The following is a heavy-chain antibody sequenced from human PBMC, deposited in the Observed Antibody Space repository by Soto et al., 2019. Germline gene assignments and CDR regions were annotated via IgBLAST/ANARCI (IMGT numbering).Heavy chain of an antibody. V-gene: IGHV3-73*01. D-gene: IGHD2-15*01. Sequence: EVQLVESGGGLVQPGGSLKLSCAASGFTFSGSAMHWVRQASGKGLEWVGRIRSKAKSYATAYAASVKGRFTIARDDSTNTAYLQMNSLKTEDTAVYYCTRRYCSGGSCSANPANFDYWGQGTLVTVSS. CDR2: IRSKAKSYAT. CDR3: TRRYCSGGSCSANPANFDY. CDR1: GFTFSGSA. J-gene: IGHJ4*02.